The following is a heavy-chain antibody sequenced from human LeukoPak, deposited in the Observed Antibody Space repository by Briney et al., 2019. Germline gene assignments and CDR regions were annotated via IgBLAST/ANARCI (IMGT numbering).Heavy chain of an antibody. V-gene: IGHV4-59*01. Sequence: SETLSLTCTVSGGSISSYYWSWIRQPPGKGLEWIGYIYYSGSTNYNPSLKSRVTISVDTSKNQFSLKLSSVTAADTAVYYCARVNSGGVYFDYWGQGTLVTVSS. CDR1: GGSISSYY. D-gene: IGHD2/OR15-2a*01. CDR3: ARVNSGGVYFDY. J-gene: IGHJ4*02. CDR2: IYYSGST.